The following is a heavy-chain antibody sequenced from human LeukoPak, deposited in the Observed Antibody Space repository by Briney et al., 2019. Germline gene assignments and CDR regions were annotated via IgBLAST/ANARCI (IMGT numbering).Heavy chain of an antibody. V-gene: IGHV3-30*02. J-gene: IGHJ4*02. D-gene: IGHD3-16*02. CDR2: IQFDGNNE. CDR3: AKLFIDLDY. CDR1: GFDFTVYW. Sequence: GGSLRVSCAASGFDFTVYWMTWVRQAPGKGLEWVAFIQFDGNNEYYADSVKGRFTISRDNSKNTLYLQMNSLRTEDTAVYYCAKLFIDLDYWGQGTLVTVSS.